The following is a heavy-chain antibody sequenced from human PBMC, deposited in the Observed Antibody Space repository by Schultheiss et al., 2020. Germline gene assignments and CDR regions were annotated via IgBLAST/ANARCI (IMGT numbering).Heavy chain of an antibody. Sequence: SETLSLTCSVSGASINSHYWHWIRQAPGKTLEWLGNIYYSGSTDYNPSLKSRVTISIDTSKNKVTLDLDSVSAGDTAVYYCAGNIATRAGTWFDPWGRGILVTVSS. D-gene: IGHD6-6*01. CDR1: GASINSHY. V-gene: IGHV4-59*11. CDR3: AGNIATRAGTWFDP. CDR2: IYYSGST. J-gene: IGHJ5*02.